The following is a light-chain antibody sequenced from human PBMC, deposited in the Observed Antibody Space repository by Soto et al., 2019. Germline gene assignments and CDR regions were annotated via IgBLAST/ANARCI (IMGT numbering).Light chain of an antibody. CDR1: QSVSTN. CDR2: GAS. Sequence: EIVMTQSPATLSVSPGERATLSCRASQSVSTNLVWYQQKPGQAPRLLIYGASTRATGVPGRFSGSGSGTEFTLTISGLQSEDFALYYCQQYQNLWTFGQGTKVDIK. J-gene: IGKJ1*01. CDR3: QQYQNLWT. V-gene: IGKV3-15*01.